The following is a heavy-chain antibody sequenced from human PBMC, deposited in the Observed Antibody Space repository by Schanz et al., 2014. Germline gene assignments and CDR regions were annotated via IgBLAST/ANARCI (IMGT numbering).Heavy chain of an antibody. CDR2: IHYSRGT. V-gene: IGHV4-59*12. CDR1: GGSISGYY. CDR3: ATNMVQGTISDAFDI. Sequence: QVQLQESGPGLVKPSETLSLTCAVSGGSISGYYWSWIRQPPGKGLEWIAFIHYSRGTNYNPSLKGRVTISVDTSKNQFSLKLTSVTAADTAVYYCATNMVQGTISDAFDIWGQGTMVNVSS. J-gene: IGHJ3*02. D-gene: IGHD3-10*01.